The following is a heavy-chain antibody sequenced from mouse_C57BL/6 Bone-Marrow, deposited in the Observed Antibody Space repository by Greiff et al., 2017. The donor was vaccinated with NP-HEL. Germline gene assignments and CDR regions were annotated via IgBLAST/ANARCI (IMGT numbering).Heavy chain of an antibody. CDR3: ARFEGFFYFDY. CDR2: INPNNGGT. J-gene: IGHJ2*01. Sequence: SGPALVKPGASVKISCKASGYTFTDYYMNWVKQSHGKSLEWIGDINPNNGGTSYNQKFKGKATLTVDKSSSTAYMELRSLTSEDSAVYYCARFEGFFYFDYWGQGTTLTVSS. V-gene: IGHV1-26*01. CDR1: GYTFTDYY.